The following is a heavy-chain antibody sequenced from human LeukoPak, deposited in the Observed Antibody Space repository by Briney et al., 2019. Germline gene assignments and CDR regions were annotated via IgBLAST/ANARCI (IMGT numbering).Heavy chain of an antibody. D-gene: IGHD1-26*01. CDR3: ARRVGATGWFDP. J-gene: IGHJ5*02. V-gene: IGHV5-10-1*01. Sequence: GESLQISCKGSGYSFTGYWISWVRQMPGKGLEWMGRIDPSDSYTNYSPSFQGHVTISADKSISTAYLQWSSLKASDTAMYYCARRVGATGWFDPWGQGTLVTVSS. CDR1: GYSFTGYW. CDR2: IDPSDSYT.